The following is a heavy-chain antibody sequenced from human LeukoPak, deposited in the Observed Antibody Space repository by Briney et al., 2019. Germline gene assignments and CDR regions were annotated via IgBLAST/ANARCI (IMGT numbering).Heavy chain of an antibody. CDR3: ARDSSWYLDY. CDR2: IYTSGST. V-gene: IGHV4-4*07. CDR1: GGSFSGYY. D-gene: IGHD6-13*01. Sequence: SETLSLTCAVYGGSFSGYYWSWIRQPAGKGLEWIGRIYTSGSTNYNPSLKSRVTISVDTSKNQFSLKLSSVTAADTAVYYCARDSSWYLDYWGQGTLVTVSS. J-gene: IGHJ4*02.